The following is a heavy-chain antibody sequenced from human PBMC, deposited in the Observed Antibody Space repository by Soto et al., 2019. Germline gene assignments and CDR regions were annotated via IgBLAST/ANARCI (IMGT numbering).Heavy chain of an antibody. CDR2: ISTISNYI. V-gene: IGHV3-21*01. Sequence: GGSLRLSCVASGFTFSSYSMNWVRQAPGKGLEWDSSISTISNYIYYVYSVKGRFTISRDNAKNSLYLQINSLRAEDTAVYYCARFHPESLLAEYYFDFWGQGTLVTVSS. D-gene: IGHD3-3*02. CDR3: ARFHPESLLAEYYFDF. CDR1: GFTFSSYS. J-gene: IGHJ4*02.